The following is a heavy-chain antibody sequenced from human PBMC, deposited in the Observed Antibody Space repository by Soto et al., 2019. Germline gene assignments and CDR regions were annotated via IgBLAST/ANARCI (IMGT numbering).Heavy chain of an antibody. V-gene: IGHV1-18*01. CDR2: ISTYSGNT. J-gene: IGHJ3*02. CDR1: GYTFTTYG. Sequence: AASVKVSCKASGYTFTTYGISWVRQAPGQGLEWMGWISTYSGNTNYAQKLQGRVTMTTDTSTSTVYMELRSLRSEDTAVYYCTRAIVVVPPAPSDALDIWGQGTMVTVSS. D-gene: IGHD2-2*01. CDR3: TRAIVVVPPAPSDALDI.